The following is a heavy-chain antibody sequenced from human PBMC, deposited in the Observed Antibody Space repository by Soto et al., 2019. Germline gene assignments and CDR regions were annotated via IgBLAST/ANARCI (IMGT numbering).Heavy chain of an antibody. CDR3: ARVGADNWFDP. V-gene: IGHV3-23*01. Sequence: GGSLRLSCAASGFTFSSYAMSWVRQAPGKGLEWVSAISGSGASTYYADSVKGRFTISRDNSKNTLYLQMNSPRAEDTAVYYCARVGADNWFDPWGQGTLVTVSS. CDR1: GFTFSSYA. CDR2: ISGSGAST. J-gene: IGHJ5*02. D-gene: IGHD3-10*01.